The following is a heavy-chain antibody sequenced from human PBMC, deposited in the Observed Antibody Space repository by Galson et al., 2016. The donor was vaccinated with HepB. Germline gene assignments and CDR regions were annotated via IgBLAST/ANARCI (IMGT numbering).Heavy chain of an antibody. J-gene: IGHJ5*02. D-gene: IGHD2-15*01. Sequence: ETLSLTCTVSGGSISSSRYYWAWIRQPPGKGLEWMGSIYYSGSTYYNPSLTSRVTISVDSSKNQFSLKLTSVTVADTAVYYCASRFRRTAWYSTHGFDPRGQGTLVTVSS. CDR2: IYYSGST. CDR1: GGSISSSRYY. CDR3: ASRFRRTAWYSTHGFDP. V-gene: IGHV4-39*01.